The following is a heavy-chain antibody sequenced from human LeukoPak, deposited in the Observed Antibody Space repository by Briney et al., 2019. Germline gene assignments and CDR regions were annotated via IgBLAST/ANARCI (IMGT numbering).Heavy chain of an antibody. D-gene: IGHD4-17*01. CDR1: NYNFSDYT. CDR2: ISPKNGDT. CDR3: ARGPLYGDYYCDF. V-gene: IGHV1-18*01. Sequence: ASVKVSCKASNYNFSDYTINWVPQAPGQGLEWMGWISPKNGDTNPAQRFQGRVTMTTETSTTTAYMDLRNLTSDDTAVYFCARGPLYGDYYCDFWGQGTLVTVSS. J-gene: IGHJ4*02.